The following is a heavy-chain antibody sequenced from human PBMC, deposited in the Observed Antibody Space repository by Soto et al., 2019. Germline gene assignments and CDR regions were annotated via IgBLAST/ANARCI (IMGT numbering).Heavy chain of an antibody. D-gene: IGHD2-8*01. CDR2: ISGDGADT. V-gene: IGHV3-23*01. CDR1: GFTFMSNA. J-gene: IGHJ4*02. CDR3: AKAFRCAD. Sequence: PGGSLRLSCVASGFTFMSNAMSWVRQSPGKGLEWVSAISGDGADTYYADSVRGRFTISRDNSKNTLSLQMNSLRHADKPHYPCAKAFRCADWGQGTRVTVSS.